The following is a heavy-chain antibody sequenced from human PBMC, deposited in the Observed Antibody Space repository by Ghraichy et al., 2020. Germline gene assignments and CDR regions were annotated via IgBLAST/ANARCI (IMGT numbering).Heavy chain of an antibody. CDR2: ITDGGGGT. CDR3: AKDDYGSGSYYTLSFDY. J-gene: IGHJ4*02. CDR1: GFTFSNYA. D-gene: IGHD3-10*01. Sequence: GGSLRLSCAASGFTFSNYAMSWVRQAPGKGLEWVSSITDGGGGTDYADSVKGRFTISRDNSKKTLYLQMNSLRAEDTAVYYCAKDDYGSGSYYTLSFDYWGQGTRVTVSP. V-gene: IGHV3-23*01.